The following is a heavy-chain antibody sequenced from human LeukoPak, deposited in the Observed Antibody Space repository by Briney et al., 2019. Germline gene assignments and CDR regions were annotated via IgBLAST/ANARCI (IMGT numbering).Heavy chain of an antibody. CDR2: ISGGGDTT. CDR1: GFTFRSYA. Sequence: PGGSLRLSCAASGFTFRSYAMSWVRQAPGKGLEWVSVISGGGDTTYYADSVQGRFTISRDNSKNMLFLQMNSLRAEDTAAYYCAREEPNFDFWGQGTLVAVSS. CDR3: AREEPNFDF. V-gene: IGHV3-23*01. J-gene: IGHJ4*02. D-gene: IGHD1-14*01.